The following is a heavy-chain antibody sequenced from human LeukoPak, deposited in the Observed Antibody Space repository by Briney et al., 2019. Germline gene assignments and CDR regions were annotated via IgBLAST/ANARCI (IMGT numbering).Heavy chain of an antibody. Sequence: PGGSLRLSCAASGFTFSSYSMSWVRQAPGKGLEWVSYISSSSSTIYYADSVKGRFTISRDNAKNSLYLQMNSLRAEDTAVYYCARDGSTTIVGPYYYYMDVWGKGTTVTVSS. CDR1: GFTFSSYS. CDR2: ISSSSSTI. D-gene: IGHD1-26*01. V-gene: IGHV3-48*01. CDR3: ARDGSTTIVGPYYYYMDV. J-gene: IGHJ6*03.